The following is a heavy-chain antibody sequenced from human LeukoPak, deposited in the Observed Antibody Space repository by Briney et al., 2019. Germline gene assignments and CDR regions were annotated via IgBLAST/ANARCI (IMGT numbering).Heavy chain of an antibody. V-gene: IGHV3-7*01. CDR2: IKQDGSEK. Sequence: GGSLRLSCAASGFTFSSYWMSWVRQAPGKGLEWVANIKQDGSEKYYVDSVKGRFTISRDNAKNSLYLQMNSLRAEDTAVYYCARDRYCSSTSCYTEAAFDIWGQGTMVTVSS. CDR1: GFTFSSYW. J-gene: IGHJ3*02. D-gene: IGHD2-2*02. CDR3: ARDRYCSSTSCYTEAAFDI.